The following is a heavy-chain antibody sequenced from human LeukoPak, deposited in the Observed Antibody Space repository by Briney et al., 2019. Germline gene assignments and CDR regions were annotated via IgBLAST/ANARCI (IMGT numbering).Heavy chain of an antibody. J-gene: IGHJ4*02. CDR2: IIPIFGTA. V-gene: IGHV1-69*05. D-gene: IGHD5-18*01. CDR3: ARSTATTRLFDY. Sequence: SVKVSCKASGGTFSSYAIRWVRQAPGQGLEWMGGIIPIFGTANYAQKFQGRVTITTDESTSTAYMELSSLRSEDTAVYYCARSTATTRLFDYWGQGTLVTVSS. CDR1: GGTFSSYA.